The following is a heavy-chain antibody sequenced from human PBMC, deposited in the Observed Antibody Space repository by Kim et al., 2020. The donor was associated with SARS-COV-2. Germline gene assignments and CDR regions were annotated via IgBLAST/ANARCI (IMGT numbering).Heavy chain of an antibody. D-gene: IGHD3-9*01. CDR2: IKSKTDGGTT. CDR3: TTRYYDILTGYYSPYGMDV. J-gene: IGHJ6*02. CDR1: GFTFSNAW. Sequence: GGSLRLSCAASGFTFSNAWMSWVRQAPGKGLEWVGRIKSKTDGGTTDYAAPVKGRFPISRDDSKNTLYLQMNSLKTEDTAVYYCTTRYYDILTGYYSPYGMDVWGQGTTVTVSS. V-gene: IGHV3-15*01.